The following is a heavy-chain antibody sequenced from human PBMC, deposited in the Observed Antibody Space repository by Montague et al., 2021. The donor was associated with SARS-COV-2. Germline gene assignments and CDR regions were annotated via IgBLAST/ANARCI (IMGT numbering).Heavy chain of an antibody. V-gene: IGHV4-61*09. CDR3: ARDPHDYGWFDP. J-gene: IGHJ5*02. Sequence: TLSLTCTVSGGSISSASYYWSWIRQPAGKGLEWIGHIYSTVITNYNPSLKSRVTISVDLSKNQFSLKMTCVTAADTAVYYCARDPHDYGWFDPWGQGTLVTVSS. D-gene: IGHD4-17*01. CDR1: GGSISSASYY. CDR2: IYSTVIT.